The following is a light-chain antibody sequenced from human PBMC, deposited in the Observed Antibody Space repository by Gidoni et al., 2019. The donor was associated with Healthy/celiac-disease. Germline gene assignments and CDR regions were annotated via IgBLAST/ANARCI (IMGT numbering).Light chain of an antibody. J-gene: IGKJ2*01. Sequence: DIKMTQSPSTLSASVGDRVTITCRASQSISSWLAWYQQKPGKAPKLLIYDASSLESGVPSRFSGSGSGTEFTLTISSLQPDDFATYYCQQYNSYPGTFXQXTKLEIK. CDR3: QQYNSYPGT. CDR2: DAS. CDR1: QSISSW. V-gene: IGKV1-5*01.